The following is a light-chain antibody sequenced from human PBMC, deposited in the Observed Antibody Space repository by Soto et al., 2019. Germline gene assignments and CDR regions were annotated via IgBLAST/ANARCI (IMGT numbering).Light chain of an antibody. J-gene: IGLJ2*01. CDR3: NSWTTSTTMI. CDR2: DVN. V-gene: IGLV2-14*03. CDR1: SSDIGAYNF. Sequence: QSALTQPASVSGSPGQSITISCTGTSSDIGAYNFVSWYQQHPGKAPKLMLYDVNIRPSGVSNRFSGSKSGNTASLTISGLQAEDEADYYCNSWTTSTTMIFGGGTKLNVL.